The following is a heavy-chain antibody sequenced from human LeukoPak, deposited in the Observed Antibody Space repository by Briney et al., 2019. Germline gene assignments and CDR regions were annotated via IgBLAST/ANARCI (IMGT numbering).Heavy chain of an antibody. CDR1: GFTFSNFA. CDR3: AKGSREHPSYSSWFDP. CDR2: ISGSGGST. V-gene: IGHV3-23*01. Sequence: GGSLRLSCAASGFTFSNFAMNWVRQAPGKGLEWVSTISGSGGSTYYADSVKGRFTISRDNSKNTLYLQMNSLRAEDTAIYYCAKGSREHPSYSSWFDPWGQGTLVTVSS. J-gene: IGHJ5*02. D-gene: IGHD6-13*01.